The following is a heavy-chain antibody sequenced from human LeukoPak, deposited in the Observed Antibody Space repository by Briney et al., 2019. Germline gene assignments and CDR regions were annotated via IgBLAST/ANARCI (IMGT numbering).Heavy chain of an antibody. CDR2: ISYDGSNK. Sequence: GGSLRLSCAASGFTFSSYAMHWVRQAPGKGLEWVAVISYDGSNKYYADSVKGRFTISRDNSKNTLYPQMNSLRAEDTAVYYCARDLTFGGQGTLVTVSS. CDR3: ARDLTF. V-gene: IGHV3-30-3*01. J-gene: IGHJ4*02. CDR1: GFTFSSYA. D-gene: IGHD1-14*01.